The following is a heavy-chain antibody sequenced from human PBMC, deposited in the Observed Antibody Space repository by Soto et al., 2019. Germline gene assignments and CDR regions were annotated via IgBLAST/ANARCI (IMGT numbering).Heavy chain of an antibody. CDR2: ISGSGGST. D-gene: IGHD1-26*01. Sequence: GGSLRLSCAASGFTFSSYAMSWVRQAPGKGLEWVSAISGSGGSTYYADSVKGRFTISRDNSKNTLYLQMNSLRAEDTAVYYCAKDLWGEEGATEPYYFDYWGQGTLVTVSS. CDR1: GFTFSSYA. CDR3: AKDLWGEEGATEPYYFDY. J-gene: IGHJ4*02. V-gene: IGHV3-23*01.